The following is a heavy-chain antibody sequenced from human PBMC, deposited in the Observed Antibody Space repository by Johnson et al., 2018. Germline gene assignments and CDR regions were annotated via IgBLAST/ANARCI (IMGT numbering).Heavy chain of an antibody. D-gene: IGHD3-16*02. CDR3: ATGPLVGGDIAEFHH. CDR1: GFIFSSYD. CDR2: ISYDGSKR. J-gene: IGHJ1*01. V-gene: IGHV3-30*03. Sequence: QVQLVESGGGVVQPGTSLRLSCAASGFIFSSYDMHWVRQVPGKGLEWVSGISYDGSKRYYADSMKGRLTLSRDNSKNTVYRQMDSLRGEDTAMYYCATGPLVGGDIAEFHHWGQGTLVTVSS.